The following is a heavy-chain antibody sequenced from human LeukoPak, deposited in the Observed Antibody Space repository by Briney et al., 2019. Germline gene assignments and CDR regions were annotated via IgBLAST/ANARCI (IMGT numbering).Heavy chain of an antibody. CDR2: IYSDGST. J-gene: IGHJ4*02. V-gene: IGHV3-53*01. Sequence: GGSLRLSCAASGFTVSSNSMTWVRQAPGKGLEWVSVIYSDGSTFYTASVKGRLIISRDISKNTLYLQMNSLRVDDTAVYFCARDHRIGGSWGQGTLVTVSS. CDR3: ARDHRIGGS. D-gene: IGHD3-16*01. CDR1: GFTVSSNS.